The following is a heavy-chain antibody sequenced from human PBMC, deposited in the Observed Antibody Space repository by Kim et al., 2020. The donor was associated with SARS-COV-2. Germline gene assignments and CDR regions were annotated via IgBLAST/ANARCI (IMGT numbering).Heavy chain of an antibody. Sequence: GGSLRLSCAASGFTFGDYWMSWVRQAPGKGLEYVANIKEDGSSKFYVDSVRGRSTISRDNAKNSLYLQVNSLSAEDTAVYYCARDMIGSRDALDIWGQGTMVTVSS. D-gene: IGHD3-16*01. V-gene: IGHV3-7*03. CDR3: ARDMIGSRDALDI. CDR2: IKEDGSSK. J-gene: IGHJ3*02. CDR1: GFTFGDYW.